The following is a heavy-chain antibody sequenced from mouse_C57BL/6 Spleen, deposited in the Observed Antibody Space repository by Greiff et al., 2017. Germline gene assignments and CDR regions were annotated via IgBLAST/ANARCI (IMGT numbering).Heavy chain of an antibody. CDR3: VRWGVLRYFDV. J-gene: IGHJ1*03. D-gene: IGHD1-1*01. CDR1: GFSFTTYA. Sequence: EVQRVESGGGLVQPKGSLKLSCAASGFSFTTYAMNWVRQAPGKGLEWVARIRSKSNNYATYYADSVKDRFTISRDDSESMLYLQMNNLKTEDTAVYYCVRWGVLRYFDVWGKGTTVTVSS. CDR2: IRSKSNNYAT. V-gene: IGHV10-1*01.